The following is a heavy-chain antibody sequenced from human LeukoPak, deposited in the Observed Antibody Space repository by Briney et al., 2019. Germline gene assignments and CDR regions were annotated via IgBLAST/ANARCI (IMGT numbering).Heavy chain of an antibody. V-gene: IGHV1-69*04. CDR2: IIPILGIA. J-gene: IGHJ4*02. CDR1: GGTFSSYA. CDR3: ARGSGYYQYYFDY. Sequence: AASVTVSCMASGGTFSSYAIRWVRQAPGQGLEWMGRIIPILGIANYAQKFQGRVTITADKSTSTAYMELSSLRSEDPAMYYCARGSGYYQYYFDYWGQGTLVTVSS. D-gene: IGHD3-22*01.